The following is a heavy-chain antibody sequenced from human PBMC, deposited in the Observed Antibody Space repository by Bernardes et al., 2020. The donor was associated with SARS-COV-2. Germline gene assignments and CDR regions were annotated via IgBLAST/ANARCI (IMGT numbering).Heavy chain of an antibody. CDR1: GGSISSYY. D-gene: IGHD2-2*01. CDR2: IYYSGST. V-gene: IGHV4-59*08. Sequence: SETLSLTGTVSGGSISSYYWSWIRQPPGKGLEWIGYIYYSGSTNYNPSLKSRVTISVDTSKNQFSLKLSSVTAADTAVYYCARHPSVPALGAFDIWGQGTMVTVSS. J-gene: IGHJ3*02. CDR3: ARHPSVPALGAFDI.